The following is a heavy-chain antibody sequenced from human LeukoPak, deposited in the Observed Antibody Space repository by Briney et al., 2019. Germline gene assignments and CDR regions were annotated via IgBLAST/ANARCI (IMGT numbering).Heavy chain of an antibody. J-gene: IGHJ4*02. CDR1: GFTFSSYG. CDR2: ISGSGGST. Sequence: GGSLRLSCAASGFTFSSYGMHWVRQAPGKGLEWVSAISGSGGSTYYADSVKGRFTISRDNSKNTLYLQMNSLRAEDTAVYYCAKEGGGSIRRVYYFDYWGQGTLVTVSS. V-gene: IGHV3-23*01. D-gene: IGHD1-26*01. CDR3: AKEGGGSIRRVYYFDY.